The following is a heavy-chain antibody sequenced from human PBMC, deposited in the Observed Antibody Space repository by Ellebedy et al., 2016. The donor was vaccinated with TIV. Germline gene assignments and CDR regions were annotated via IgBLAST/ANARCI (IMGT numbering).Heavy chain of an antibody. V-gene: IGHV5-10-1*01. CDR1: GYSFTNYW. Sequence: GESLKISCKASGYSFTNYWITWVRQMPGKGLEWMGKIDPSDSQITYSPSFQGHVTISADKSISIAYLQWSSLKASDTAMYFCVRQRDYLWPRNDYWGQGTLVTVSS. CDR2: IDPSDSQI. J-gene: IGHJ4*02. D-gene: IGHD3-16*01. CDR3: VRQRDYLWPRNDY.